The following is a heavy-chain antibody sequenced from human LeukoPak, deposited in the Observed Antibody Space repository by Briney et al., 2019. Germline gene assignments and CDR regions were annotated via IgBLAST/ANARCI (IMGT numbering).Heavy chain of an antibody. CDR1: GFTFSSYW. CDR3: ARDSRGWYDYYYYMDV. V-gene: IGHV3-7*01. CDR2: IKQDGSEK. D-gene: IGHD6-19*01. J-gene: IGHJ6*03. Sequence: GGSLRLSCAASGFTFSSYWMSWVRQAPGKGLEWVANIKQDGSEKYYVDSVKGRFTISRDNAKNSLYLQMNSLRAEDTAVYYCARDSRGWYDYYYYMDVWGKGTTVTISS.